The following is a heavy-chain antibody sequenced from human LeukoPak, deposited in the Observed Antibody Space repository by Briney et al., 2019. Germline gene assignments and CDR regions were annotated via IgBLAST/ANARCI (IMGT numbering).Heavy chain of an antibody. CDR2: MNPNSGNT. CDR1: GYTFTSYD. Sequence: GPVKVSCKASGYTFTSYDINWVRQATGQGLEWMGWMNPNSGNTGYAQKFQGRVTITRNTSISTAYMELSSLRSEDTAVYDCARAEPFPELYDFWSGYSNWFDPWGQGTLVTVSS. J-gene: IGHJ5*02. CDR3: ARAEPFPELYDFWSGYSNWFDP. D-gene: IGHD3-3*01. V-gene: IGHV1-8*03.